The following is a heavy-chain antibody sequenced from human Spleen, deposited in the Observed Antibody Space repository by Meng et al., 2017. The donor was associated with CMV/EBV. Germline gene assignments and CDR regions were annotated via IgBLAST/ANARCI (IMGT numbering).Heavy chain of an antibody. D-gene: IGHD4-23*01. J-gene: IGHJ4*02. V-gene: IGHV3-23*01. CDR2: IRGSGTST. Sequence: ASGFSCNNFGIGWVRQAPGKGLEWVSSIRGSGTSTYYADSVKGRFTISRDNSNNTLFLQMNNLRAEDTAVYYCAKDRMVVTPYYFDFWGQGALVTVSS. CDR1: GFSCNNFG. CDR3: AKDRMVVTPYYFDF.